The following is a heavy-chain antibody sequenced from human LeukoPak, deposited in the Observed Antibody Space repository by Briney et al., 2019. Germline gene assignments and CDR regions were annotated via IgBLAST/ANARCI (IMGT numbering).Heavy chain of an antibody. V-gene: IGHV4-4*07. CDR2: IYTSGST. Sequence: SETLSLTCTVSGGSISSYYWSWIRQPAGKGLEWVGRIYTSGSTNYNPSLKSRVTMSVDTSKNQFSLKLSSVTAADTAVYYCASRHYDFWGGYYMDVWGKGTTVAVSS. J-gene: IGHJ6*03. CDR1: GGSISSYY. CDR3: ASRHYDFWGGYYMDV. D-gene: IGHD3-3*01.